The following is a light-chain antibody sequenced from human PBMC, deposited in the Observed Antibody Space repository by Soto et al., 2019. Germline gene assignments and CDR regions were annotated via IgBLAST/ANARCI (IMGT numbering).Light chain of an antibody. V-gene: IGKV4-1*01. CDR1: QSVLYSSNNKNY. Sequence: DIVMTQSPDSLAVSLGERATINCKSSQSVLYSSNNKNYLAWYQHKPGHPPKLLIYWASNRESGVPDRFSGSGSETDFILTISSQQFEDLAVDYCQQYYTTPRTFGQETRLEIK. CDR3: QQYYTTPRT. J-gene: IGKJ5*01. CDR2: WAS.